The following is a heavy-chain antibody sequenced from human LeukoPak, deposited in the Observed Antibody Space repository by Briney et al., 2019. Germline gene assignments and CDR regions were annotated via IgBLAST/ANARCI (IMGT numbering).Heavy chain of an antibody. Sequence: SVKVSCKASGGTFSIYAISWVQQAPGQGLEWMGGIIPIFGTANYAQKFQGGVTITADESTSTAYMELSSLRSEDTAVYYCASRSGSYYYYYWGQGTLVTVSS. CDR1: GGTFSIYA. CDR2: IIPIFGTA. J-gene: IGHJ4*02. D-gene: IGHD1-26*01. CDR3: ASRSGSYYYYY. V-gene: IGHV1-69*01.